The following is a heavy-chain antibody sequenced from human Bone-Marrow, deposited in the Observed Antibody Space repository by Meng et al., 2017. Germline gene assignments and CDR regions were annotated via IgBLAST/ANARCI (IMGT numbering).Heavy chain of an antibody. CDR1: GFTFSSDG. Sequence: SLKISCAAAGFTFSSDGVHWVRQAPGKGLEWVAVIWYDGSNKYYADSVKGRFTISRDNSKNSLYLQMNSLRADDTAVYFCTRDQFYYDSSGFDVDYWGQGTLVTVSS. CDR3: TRDQFYYDSSGFDVDY. V-gene: IGHV3-33*01. CDR2: IWYDGSNK. D-gene: IGHD3-22*01. J-gene: IGHJ4*02.